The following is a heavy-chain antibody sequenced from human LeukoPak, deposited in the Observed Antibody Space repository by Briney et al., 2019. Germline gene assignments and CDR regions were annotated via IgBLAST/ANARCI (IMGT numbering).Heavy chain of an antibody. CDR3: ARRLQRHFDY. D-gene: IGHD2-15*01. CDR1: GYSFTSYW. CDR2: IDPSDSYT. J-gene: IGHJ4*02. Sequence: PGESPKIPCKGSGYSFTSYWISWVRQMPGKGLEWMGRIDPSDSYTNYSPSFQGHVTISVDKSISTAYLQWSSLKASDTAMYYCARRLQRHFDYWGQASLVTVSS. V-gene: IGHV5-10-1*01.